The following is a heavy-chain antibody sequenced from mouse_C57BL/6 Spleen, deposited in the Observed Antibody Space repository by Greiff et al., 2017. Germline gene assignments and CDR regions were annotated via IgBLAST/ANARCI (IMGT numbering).Heavy chain of an antibody. Sequence: QVQLQQPGAELVMPGASVKLSCKASGYTFTSYWMHWVKQRPGQGLEWIGEIDPSDSYNNYNQKFKVKSTLTVDKSSSTAFMQLSSLTSEDAAVYYCARGYGKDLDYWGQGTTLTVSS. CDR2: IDPSDSYN. V-gene: IGHV1-69*01. CDR1: GYTFTSYW. J-gene: IGHJ2*01. CDR3: ARGYGKDLDY. D-gene: IGHD1-1*01.